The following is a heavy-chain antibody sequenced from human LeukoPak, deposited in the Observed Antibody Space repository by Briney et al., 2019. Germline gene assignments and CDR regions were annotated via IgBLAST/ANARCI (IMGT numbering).Heavy chain of an antibody. D-gene: IGHD6-19*01. CDR3: ARDQDSSGWYIYFDY. J-gene: IGHJ4*02. CDR1: GYTFTGYY. CDR2: INPNSGGT. V-gene: IGHV1-2*02. Sequence: GASVKVSCKASGYTFTGYYMHWVRQAPGQGLEWMGWINPNSGGTNYAQKFQGRVTMTRDTSISTAYMELRSLRSDDTAVYYCARDQDSSGWYIYFDYWGQGTLVTVSS.